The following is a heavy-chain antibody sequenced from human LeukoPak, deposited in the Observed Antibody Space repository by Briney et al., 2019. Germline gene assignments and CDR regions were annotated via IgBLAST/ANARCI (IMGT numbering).Heavy chain of an antibody. J-gene: IGHJ6*03. Sequence: PGGSLRLSCAASGFTFSSYWMHWVRQAPGKGLVRVSRINSDGSSTSYADSVKGRFTISRDNAKNTLYLQMNSLRAEDTAVYYCARGSYYYYYMDVWGKGTTVTISS. CDR3: ARGSYYYYYMDV. V-gene: IGHV3-74*01. CDR1: GFTFSSYW. CDR2: INSDGSST.